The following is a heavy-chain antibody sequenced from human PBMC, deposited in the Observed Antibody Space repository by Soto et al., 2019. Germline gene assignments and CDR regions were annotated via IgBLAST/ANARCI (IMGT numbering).Heavy chain of an antibody. V-gene: IGHV1-46*01. CDR1: GYTFTSYY. Sequence: ASVKVSCKASGYTFTSYYMHWVRQAPGQGLEWMGIINPSGGSTSYAQKFQGRVTMTRDTSTSTVYMELSSLRSGDTAVYYCAREQAMYYDFWRDDRNWFDPWGQGTLVTVSS. D-gene: IGHD3-3*01. CDR3: AREQAMYYDFWRDDRNWFDP. J-gene: IGHJ5*02. CDR2: INPSGGST.